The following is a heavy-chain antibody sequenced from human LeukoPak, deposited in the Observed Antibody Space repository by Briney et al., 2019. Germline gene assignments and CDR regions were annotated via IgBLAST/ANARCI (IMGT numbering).Heavy chain of an antibody. J-gene: IGHJ4*02. CDR3: AKSQGGYEYCSGGSCYPFDY. V-gene: IGHV3-30*18. CDR2: ISYDGSNK. CDR1: GFTFSSYG. Sequence: PGGSLRLSCAASGFTFSSYGMHWVRQAPGKGLEWVAVISYDGSNKYYADSVKGRFTISRDNSKNTLYLQMNSLRAEDTAVYYCAKSQGGYEYCSGGSCYPFDYWGQGTLVTVSS. D-gene: IGHD2-15*01.